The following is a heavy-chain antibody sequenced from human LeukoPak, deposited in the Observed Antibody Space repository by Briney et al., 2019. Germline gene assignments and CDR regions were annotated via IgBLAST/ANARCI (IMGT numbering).Heavy chain of an antibody. CDR3: ARRRSLSYSSSSGFDY. CDR2: IYYSGST. D-gene: IGHD6-6*01. CDR1: GGSISSSGYY. Sequence: SETLSLTCTVSGGSISSSGYYWGWIRQPPGKGLEWIGSIYYSGSTYYNPSLKSRVTISVDTSKNQFSLKLSSVTAADTAVYYCARRRSLSYSSSSGFDYWGQGTLVTVSS. V-gene: IGHV4-39*01. J-gene: IGHJ4*02.